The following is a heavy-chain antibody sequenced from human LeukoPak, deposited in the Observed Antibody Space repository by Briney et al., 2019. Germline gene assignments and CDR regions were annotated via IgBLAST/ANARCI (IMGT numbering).Heavy chain of an antibody. CDR3: ALRSSGYELDY. D-gene: IGHD3-22*01. Sequence: ASVKVSCKASGYTFTSYYMHWVRQAPGQGLEWMGWINPNSGGTNYAQKFQGRVTMTRDTSISTAYMELSGLRSDDTAVYYCALRSSGYELDYWGQGALVTVSS. J-gene: IGHJ4*02. CDR2: INPNSGGT. CDR1: GYTFTSYY. V-gene: IGHV1-2*02.